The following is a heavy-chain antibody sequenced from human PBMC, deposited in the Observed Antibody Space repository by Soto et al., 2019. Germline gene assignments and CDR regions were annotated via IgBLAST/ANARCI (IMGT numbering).Heavy chain of an antibody. V-gene: IGHV1-69*13. Sequence: SVKASCKASGVTLGSNSLSSVRHYPGKGLEWMGGIIPIFGTANYAQKFQGRVTITADESTSTAYMELSSLRSEDTAVYYCARAPYYYDSSGYYYFDYLGQGTLVTVSS. CDR1: GVTLGSNS. D-gene: IGHD3-22*01. J-gene: IGHJ4*02. CDR3: ARAPYYYDSSGYYYFDY. CDR2: IIPIFGTA.